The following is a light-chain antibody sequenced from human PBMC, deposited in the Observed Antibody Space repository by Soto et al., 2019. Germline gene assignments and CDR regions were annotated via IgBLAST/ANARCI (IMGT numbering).Light chain of an antibody. V-gene: IGLV2-14*01. CDR1: SSDVGAYNY. CDR3: GSWDSSLSAYV. Sequence: QSVLTQPASVSGPPGQSITISCTGTSSDVGAYNYVSWYQQHPGKAPKLMIYEVSNRPSGVSNRLSGSKSGNTASLTISGLQAEDEADYYCGSWDSSLSAYVFGTGTKVTVL. J-gene: IGLJ1*01. CDR2: EVS.